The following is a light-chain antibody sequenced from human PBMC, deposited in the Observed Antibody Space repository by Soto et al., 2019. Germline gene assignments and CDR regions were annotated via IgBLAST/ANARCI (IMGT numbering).Light chain of an antibody. V-gene: IGLV2-8*01. Sequence: QSALTQPPSASGSPGQSVTISCTGTSSDVGGYDYVSWYQQHAGKVPKLIIYEVTKRPSGVPDRFSGSRSGNTASLTVSGLQADDEADYYCSSYATRNAVVFGGGTKLTVL. CDR2: EVT. CDR1: SSDVGGYDY. CDR3: SSYATRNAVV. J-gene: IGLJ3*02.